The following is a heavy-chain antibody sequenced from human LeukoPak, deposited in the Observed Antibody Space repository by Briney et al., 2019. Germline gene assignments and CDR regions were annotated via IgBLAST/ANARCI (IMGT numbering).Heavy chain of an antibody. CDR3: ARTYCAEDCSIRYFDY. V-gene: IGHV1-46*01. CDR2: INPSGTWT. Sequence: GASVKVSCKTSGYSFTSYNLHWVRQAPGQGLEWMGVINPSGTWTSYAQKFQGRVTLTRDKSTSTVYMELSSLTSDDTAVYHCARTYCAEDCSIRYFDYWGQGTLVTVSS. J-gene: IGHJ4*02. D-gene: IGHD2-21*02. CDR1: GYSFTSYN.